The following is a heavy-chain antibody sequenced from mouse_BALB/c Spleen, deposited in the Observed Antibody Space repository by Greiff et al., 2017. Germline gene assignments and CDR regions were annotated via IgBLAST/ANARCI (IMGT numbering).Heavy chain of an antibody. CDR3: ARWTTATPYAMDD. CDR1: GFTFSSFG. J-gene: IGHJ4*01. D-gene: IGHD1-2*01. CDR2: ISSGSSTI. V-gene: IGHV5-17*02. Sequence: EVKVEESGGGLVQPGGSRKLSCAASGFTFSSFGMHWVRQAPEKGLEWVAYISSGSSTIYYADTVKGRFTISRDNPKNTLFLQMTSLRSEDTAMYYCARWTTATPYAMDDWGQGTSVTVSS.